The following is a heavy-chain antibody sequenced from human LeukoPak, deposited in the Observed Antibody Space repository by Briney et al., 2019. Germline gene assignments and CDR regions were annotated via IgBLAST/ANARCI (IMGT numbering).Heavy chain of an antibody. V-gene: IGHV1-2*02. Sequence: TSVKVSCKASGYTFTGYYMHWVRQAPGQGLEWMGWINPNSGGTNYAQKFQGRVTMTRDTSISTAYMELSRLRSDDTAMYYCARGGSGSYYNWFDPWGQGTLVTVSA. J-gene: IGHJ5*02. CDR1: GYTFTGYY. D-gene: IGHD3-10*01. CDR3: ARGGSGSYYNWFDP. CDR2: INPNSGGT.